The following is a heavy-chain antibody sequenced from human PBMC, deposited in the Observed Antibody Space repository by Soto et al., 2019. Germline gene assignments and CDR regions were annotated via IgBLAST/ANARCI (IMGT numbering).Heavy chain of an antibody. J-gene: IGHJ4*02. Sequence: GGSLRLSCAASGFTFSDYYMSWIRQAPGKGLEWVTVIWFDGSEKYYADSVKGRFSISRDNSKNTLFLQMNGLRVEDTAVYYCAREGSVAGTSLIDYWGQGALVTVSS. CDR1: GFTFSDYY. D-gene: IGHD1-1*01. CDR2: IWFDGSEK. CDR3: AREGSVAGTSLIDY. V-gene: IGHV3-33*08.